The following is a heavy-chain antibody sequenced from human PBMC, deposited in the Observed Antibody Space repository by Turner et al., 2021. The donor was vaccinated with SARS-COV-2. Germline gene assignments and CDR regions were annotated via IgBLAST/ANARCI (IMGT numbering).Heavy chain of an antibody. V-gene: IGHV3-30*04. CDR2: ISYDGDNK. D-gene: IGHD1-26*01. J-gene: IGHJ4*02. Sequence: QVQLVESGGGVVQPGRYLRLSCAASGFTFSSYAMYWVRQAPGKGLDWLAVISYDGDNKYYADSLKGRFTSSRDNSNNTLYLQMNSLRAEDTSVYYCARPHSGSYSAYFDYWGQGTLVTVSS. CDR1: GFTFSSYA. CDR3: ARPHSGSYSAYFDY.